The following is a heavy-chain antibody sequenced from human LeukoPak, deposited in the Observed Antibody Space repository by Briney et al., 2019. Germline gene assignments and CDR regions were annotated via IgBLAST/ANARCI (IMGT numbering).Heavy chain of an antibody. Sequence: GGSLRLSCAASGFTFSSYGMHWVRQAPGKGLEWVTFIQFDGSDKYFADPVKGRFTISRDNSKNTLYLQMNSLITEDTAVYYCAKAGVVGATPTFDHWGQGTRVSVSS. D-gene: IGHD2-15*01. J-gene: IGHJ4*02. CDR3: AKAGVVGATPTFDH. CDR2: IQFDGSDK. CDR1: GFTFSSYG. V-gene: IGHV3-30*02.